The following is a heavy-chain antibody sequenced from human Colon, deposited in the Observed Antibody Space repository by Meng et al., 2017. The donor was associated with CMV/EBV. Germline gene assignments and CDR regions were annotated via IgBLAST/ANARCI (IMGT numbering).Heavy chain of an antibody. Sequence: GGSLRLSCAASGFTFSSYSMNWVRQAPGKGLEWVSSISSSSSYIYYADSVKGRFTISRDNSKNTLYLQMNSLRAEDTAVYYCARDLRSRGGRGYYYYGMDVWGQGTTVTVSS. J-gene: IGHJ6*02. CDR3: ARDLRSRGGRGYYYYGMDV. V-gene: IGHV3-21*01. CDR1: GFTFSSYS. CDR2: ISSSSSYI.